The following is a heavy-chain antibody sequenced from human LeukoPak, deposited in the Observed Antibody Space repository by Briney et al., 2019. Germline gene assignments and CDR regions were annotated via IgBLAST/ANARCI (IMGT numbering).Heavy chain of an antibody. V-gene: IGHV4-39*07. CDR1: GGSISSGDYY. J-gene: IGHJ3*02. CDR3: ARGLPIPAATDAFDI. Sequence: PSETLSLTCTVSGGSISSGDYYWSWIRQPPGKGLEWIGEINHSGSTNYNPSLKSRVTISVGTSKNQFSLKLSSVTAADTAVYYCARGLPIPAATDAFDIWGQGTMVTVSS. CDR2: INHSGST. D-gene: IGHD2-2*01.